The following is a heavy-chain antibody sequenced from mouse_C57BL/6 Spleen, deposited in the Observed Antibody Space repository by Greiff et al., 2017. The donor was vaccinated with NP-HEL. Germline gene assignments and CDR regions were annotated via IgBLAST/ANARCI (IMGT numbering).Heavy chain of an antibody. Sequence: QVQLQQSGAELVKPGASVKISCKASGYAFSSYWMNWVKQRPGKGLEWIGQIYPGDGDTNYNGKFKGKATLTADKSSSTAYMQLSSLTSEDSAVYFCARSPANWDGFDYWGQGTTLTVSS. D-gene: IGHD4-1*01. CDR2: IYPGDGDT. J-gene: IGHJ2*01. V-gene: IGHV1-80*01. CDR3: ARSPANWDGFDY. CDR1: GYAFSSYW.